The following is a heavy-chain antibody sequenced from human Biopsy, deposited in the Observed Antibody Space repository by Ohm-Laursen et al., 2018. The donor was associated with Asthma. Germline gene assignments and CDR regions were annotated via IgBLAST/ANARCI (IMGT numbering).Heavy chain of an antibody. CDR1: GGSMTPTSHY. CDR2: ISCGGKT. Sequence: SQTLSLTCSVSGGSMTPTSHYWDWIRQAPGKGLEWIGYISCGGKTSYNPSLKNRVTISRDTSKNQFSLRLTSVTAADTAAYFCARRITIFGVVQKDHGMDAWGQGTTVIVSS. V-gene: IGHV4-39*01. CDR3: ARRITIFGVVQKDHGMDA. J-gene: IGHJ6*02. D-gene: IGHD3-3*01.